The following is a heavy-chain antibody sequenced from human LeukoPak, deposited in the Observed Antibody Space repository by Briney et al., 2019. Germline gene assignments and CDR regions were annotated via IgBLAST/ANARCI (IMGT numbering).Heavy chain of an antibody. V-gene: IGHV4-4*07. CDR1: GGSISSYY. J-gene: IGHJ6*03. CDR2: IYTSGST. CDR3: ARSDGGITIFGVATSHYYYMDV. D-gene: IGHD3-3*01. Sequence: SETLSLTCTVSGGSISSYYWSWIRQPAGKGLEWIGRIYTSGSTNYNPSLKSRVTMSVDTSKNQFSLKLSSVTAADTAVYYCARSDGGITIFGVATSHYYYMDVWGKGTTVTVS.